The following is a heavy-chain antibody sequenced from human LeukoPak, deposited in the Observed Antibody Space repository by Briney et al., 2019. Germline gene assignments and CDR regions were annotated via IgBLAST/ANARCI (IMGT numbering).Heavy chain of an antibody. V-gene: IGHV3-30-3*01. CDR1: GFTFSSYA. Sequence: GRSLRLSCAASGFTFSSYAMHWVRQAPGKGLEGVAVISYDGSNKYYADSVKVRFTISRDNSKNTLYLQMNSLRAEDTAVYYCAGDSSGYYYGYYFDYWGQGTLVTVSS. CDR3: AGDSSGYYYGYYFDY. J-gene: IGHJ4*02. D-gene: IGHD3-22*01. CDR2: ISYDGSNK.